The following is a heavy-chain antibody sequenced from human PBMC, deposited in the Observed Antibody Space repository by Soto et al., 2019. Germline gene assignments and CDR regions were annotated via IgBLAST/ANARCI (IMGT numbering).Heavy chain of an antibody. CDR3: ALVRPNHYYPYGMDV. J-gene: IGHJ6*02. V-gene: IGHV1-8*01. CDR2: MNPNSVNT. CDR1: GYTFTSYD. Sequence: QVQLVQSGAEVKKPGASVKVSCKASGYTFTSYDTNWARQATGHGLERMGWMNPNSVNTGYAQKFQGRVTITRNTPIITAYMELSSLRSDDTAVYYCALVRPNHYYPYGMDVWVQGPTVTVSS. D-gene: IGHD6-13*01.